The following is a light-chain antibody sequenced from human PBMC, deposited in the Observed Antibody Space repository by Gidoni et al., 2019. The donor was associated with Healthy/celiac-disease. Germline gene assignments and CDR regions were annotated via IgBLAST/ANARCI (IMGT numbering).Light chain of an antibody. CDR2: AAS. CDR1: QSISSY. J-gene: IGKJ3*01. V-gene: IGKV1-39*01. Sequence: DIQMTQSPSSLSASVGDRVTITCRASQSISSYLNWYQQKPGKAPKLLIYAASSLQSGVPSRFSGSGSGTDFTLTIGSLQPEDFATYYCQQSYSTLPITFGPGTKVDIK. CDR3: QQSYSTLPIT.